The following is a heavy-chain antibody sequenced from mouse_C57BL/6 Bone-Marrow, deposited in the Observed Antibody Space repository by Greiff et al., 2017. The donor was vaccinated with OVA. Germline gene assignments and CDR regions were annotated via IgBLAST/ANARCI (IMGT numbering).Heavy chain of an antibody. CDR1: GYTFTSYW. CDR3: ARRGPYYGSSHGAMDY. V-gene: IGHV1-64*01. Sequence: QVQLQQPGAELVKPGASVKLSCKASGYTFTSYWMHWVKQRPGQGLEWIGMIHPNSGSTNYNEKFKSKATLTVDKSSSTAYMQLSSLTSEDSAVYYCARRGPYYGSSHGAMDYWGQGTSVTVSS. CDR2: IHPNSGST. D-gene: IGHD1-1*01. J-gene: IGHJ4*01.